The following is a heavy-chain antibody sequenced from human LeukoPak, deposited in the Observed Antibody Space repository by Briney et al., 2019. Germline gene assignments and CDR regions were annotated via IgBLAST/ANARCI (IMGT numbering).Heavy chain of an antibody. CDR3: ARGRGAARSSRTFDY. J-gene: IGHJ4*02. CDR2: INHSGST. CDR1: GGSFSGYY. D-gene: IGHD6-6*01. Sequence: SETLSLTCAVYGGSFSGYYWSWIRQPPGKGLEWIGEINHSGSTNYNPSLKSRVTISVDTSKNQFSLKLSSVTAADTAVYYCARGRGAARSSRTFDYWGQGTRVTVSS. V-gene: IGHV4-34*01.